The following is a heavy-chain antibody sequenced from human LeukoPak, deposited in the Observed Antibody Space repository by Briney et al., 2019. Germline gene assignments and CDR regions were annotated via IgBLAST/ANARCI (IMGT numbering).Heavy chain of an antibody. J-gene: IGHJ4*02. D-gene: IGHD1-26*01. CDR3: ARPWASWELPWGNDFDY. CDR2: INPNSGGT. Sequence: VASVKVSCKSSGYTFTSYDINWVRQATGQGLEWMGWINPNSGGTNYAQKFQGRVTMTRDTSISTAYMELSRLRSDDTAVYYCARPWASWELPWGNDFDYWGQGTLVTVSS. CDR1: GYTFTSYD. V-gene: IGHV1-2*02.